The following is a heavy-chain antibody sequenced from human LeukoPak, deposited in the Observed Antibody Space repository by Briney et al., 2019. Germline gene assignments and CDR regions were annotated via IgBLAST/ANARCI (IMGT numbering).Heavy chain of an antibody. D-gene: IGHD2-15*01. J-gene: IGHJ4*02. Sequence: PSETLSLTCAVSGYSISSGYYWGWIRQPPGKGLEWIGSIYYSGSTYYNPSLKSRVTISVDTSKNQFSLKLSSVTAADTAVYYCARLLGRRGLDFDYWGQGTLVTVSS. CDR1: GYSISSGYY. CDR3: ARLLGRRGLDFDY. CDR2: IYYSGST. V-gene: IGHV4-38-2*01.